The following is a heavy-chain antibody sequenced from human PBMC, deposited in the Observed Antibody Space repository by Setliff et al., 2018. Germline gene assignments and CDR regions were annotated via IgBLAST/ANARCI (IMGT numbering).Heavy chain of an antibody. D-gene: IGHD3-16*01. V-gene: IGHV1-46*01. CDR2: INPSGGST. CDR3: ARVRRPGQGEPDAFDI. J-gene: IGHJ3*02. CDR1: GYTFISYD. Sequence: ASVKVSCKASGYTFISYDISWVRQAPGQGLEWMGIINPSGGSTSYAQKFQGRVTMTRDTSTSTVYMELSSLRSEDTAVYYCARVRRPGQGEPDAFDIWGQGTMVTVSS.